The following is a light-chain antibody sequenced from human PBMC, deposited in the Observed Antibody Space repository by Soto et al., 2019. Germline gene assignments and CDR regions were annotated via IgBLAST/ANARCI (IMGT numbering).Light chain of an antibody. J-gene: IGLJ1*01. V-gene: IGLV2-14*03. CDR2: DIR. CDR1: SSDVGGYKY. CDR3: SSYTSSSTRV. Sequence: QSALTQPASVSGSPGQSITISCTGTSSDVGGYKYVSWYQQHPGKAPKLMIYDIRNRPSGVSNRFSGSKSGNTAFLAISGLPAEDEADYYCSSYTSSSTRVFGTGTKLTVL.